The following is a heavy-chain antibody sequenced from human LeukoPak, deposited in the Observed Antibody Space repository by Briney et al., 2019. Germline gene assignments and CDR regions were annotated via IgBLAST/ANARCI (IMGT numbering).Heavy chain of an antibody. V-gene: IGHV1-69*04. CDR2: TIPILGIA. CDR1: GCTFLRYA. CDR3: ARDTNVALRKYYFDY. Sequence: SVKVSCKASGCTFLRYAISLVRQAPGQGLEWMGRTIPILGIANYAQKFQGRVTITADKSTSSAYMELSSLRSEDTAVFYGARDTNVALRKYYFDYWGQGALVTVSS. J-gene: IGHJ4*02. D-gene: IGHD3-16*01.